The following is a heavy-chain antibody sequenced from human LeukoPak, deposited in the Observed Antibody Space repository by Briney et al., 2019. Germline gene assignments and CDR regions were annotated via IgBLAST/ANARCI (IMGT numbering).Heavy chain of an antibody. CDR3: TTTGTDTRNWFDP. J-gene: IGHJ5*02. CDR2: IKNKIDGGTT. CDR1: GFSFSDAW. Sequence: GGSLRPSCAASGFSFSDAWMTWVRQAPGKGLEWVGRIKNKIDGGTTDYAAPVKGRFTISREDSKNMLYLQMNSLKTKDTAVYYCTTTGTDTRNWFDPWGQGTLVTVSS. D-gene: IGHD5-18*01. V-gene: IGHV3-15*01.